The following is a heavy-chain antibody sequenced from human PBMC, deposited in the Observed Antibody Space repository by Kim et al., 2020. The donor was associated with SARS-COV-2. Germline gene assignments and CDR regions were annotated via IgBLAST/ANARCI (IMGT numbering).Heavy chain of an antibody. CDR2: IRNKADKYAT. CDR1: GFRFSGSA. CDR3: TRVRYYGSGSSPGMDV. V-gene: IGHV3-73*01. J-gene: IGHJ6*02. Sequence: GALRLSCAASGFRFSGSAIHWVRQASGKGLEWVGHIRNKADKYATVYAASVKGRFTISRDDSQSTAYLQMSSLQTDDTAVYYCTRVRYYGSGSSPGMDVWGQGTTVTVSS. D-gene: IGHD3-10*01.